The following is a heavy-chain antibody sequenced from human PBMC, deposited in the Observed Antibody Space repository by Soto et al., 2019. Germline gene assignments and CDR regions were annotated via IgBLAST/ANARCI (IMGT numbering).Heavy chain of an antibody. CDR3: ARQGFGPLHGLVDV. D-gene: IGHD3-10*01. Sequence: SETLSLTCTVSGGSISSYYWSWFRQSPGKRMEWIGYVHHSWGSSYNPSLQSRVAISLGTSKSQFSLKVTSVTATDTAVYYCARQGFGPLHGLVDVWGQGTTVTVSS. V-gene: IGHV4-59*08. CDR1: GGSISSYY. CDR2: VHHSWGS. J-gene: IGHJ6*02.